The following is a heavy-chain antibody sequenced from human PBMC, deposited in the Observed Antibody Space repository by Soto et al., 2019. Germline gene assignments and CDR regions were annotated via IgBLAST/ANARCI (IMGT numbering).Heavy chain of an antibody. CDR3: VKIPAYYDLL. CDR2: ISSNGGST. D-gene: IGHD3-3*01. Sequence: PGGALRLSCSASGFTFSSYAMHWVRQAPGKGLEYVSAISSNGGSTYYADSVKGRFTISRDNSKNTLYLQMSSLRAEDTAVYYCVKIPAYYDLLWGQGTLVTVSS. V-gene: IGHV3-64D*06. J-gene: IGHJ4*02. CDR1: GFTFSSYA.